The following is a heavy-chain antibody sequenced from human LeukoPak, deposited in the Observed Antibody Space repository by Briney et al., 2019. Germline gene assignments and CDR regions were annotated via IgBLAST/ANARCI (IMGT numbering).Heavy chain of an antibody. CDR3: AKRGSGNYYGMDV. J-gene: IGHJ6*02. V-gene: IGHV3-30*18. CDR1: GFTFSSYG. D-gene: IGHD3-10*01. CDR2: ISYDGSNK. Sequence: GRSLRLSCAASGFTFSSYGMHWVRQAPGKGLEWVAVISYDGSNKYYADSVKGRFTISRDNSKNTLYLQMNSLRAEDTAVYYCAKRGSGNYYGMDVWGQGTTVTVSS.